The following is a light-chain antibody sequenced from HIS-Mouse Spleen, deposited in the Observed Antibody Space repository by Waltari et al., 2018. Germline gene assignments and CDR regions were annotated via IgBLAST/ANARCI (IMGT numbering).Light chain of an antibody. V-gene: IGLV3-1*01. Sequence: SYELTQPPSVSVSPGQTASITCSGDKLGDKYACWYQQKQGQSPVLGIYQDSKRPSGSPEGFTGSNAGNTASLTIRGTQAMDEAEYYCLAGDSSTAYVVFGRGSKLTVL. J-gene: IGLJ2*01. CDR2: QDS. CDR3: LAGDSSTAYVV. CDR1: KLGDKY.